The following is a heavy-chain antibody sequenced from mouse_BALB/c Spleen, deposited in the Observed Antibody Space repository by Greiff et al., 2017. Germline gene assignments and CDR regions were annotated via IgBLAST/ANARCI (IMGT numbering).Heavy chain of an antibody. CDR1: GFTFTDYY. CDR2: IRNKANSYTT. V-gene: IGHV7-3*02. J-gene: IGHJ2*01. CDR3: AGDRAADY. Sequence: EVLLVESGGGLVQPGGSLRLSCATSGFTFTDYYMCWVRQPPGKALEWVGVIRNKANSYTTAYSTSVKGRFTISRNNYQIILYIQMNTRRAEDSAAYYCAGDRAADYWGQGTTLTVSA.